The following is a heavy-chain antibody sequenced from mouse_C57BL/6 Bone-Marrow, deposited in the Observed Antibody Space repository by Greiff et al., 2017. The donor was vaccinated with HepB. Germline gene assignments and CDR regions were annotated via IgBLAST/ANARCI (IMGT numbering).Heavy chain of an antibody. J-gene: IGHJ3*01. CDR2: IDPENGDT. V-gene: IGHV14-4*01. CDR1: GFNIKDDY. D-gene: IGHD2-5*01. Sequence: EVQGVESGAELVRPGASVKLSCTASGFNIKDDYMHWVKQRPEQGLEWIGWIDPENGDTEYASKFQGKATITADTSSNTAYLQLSSLTSEDTAVYYCTSYYSNYEAWFAYWGRGTLVTVSA. CDR3: TSYYSNYEAWFAY.